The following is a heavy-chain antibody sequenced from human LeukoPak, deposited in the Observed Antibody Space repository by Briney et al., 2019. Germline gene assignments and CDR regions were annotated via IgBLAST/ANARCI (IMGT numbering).Heavy chain of an antibody. D-gene: IGHD2-2*01. J-gene: IGHJ4*02. CDR3: ANWGGTETIGTIWYGPLDY. CDR2: IVCGGDNT. CDR1: RFTFRKYI. Sequence: PGGSLRLSCTASRFTFRKYIMTWVRHAPGKGLEGVSSIVCGGDNTFYTDSVKVPFRISRYDSKNTLFLEMNNLRADDTAVYYCANWGGTETIGTIWYGPLDYWGQGTQVIVSS. V-gene: IGHV3-23*01.